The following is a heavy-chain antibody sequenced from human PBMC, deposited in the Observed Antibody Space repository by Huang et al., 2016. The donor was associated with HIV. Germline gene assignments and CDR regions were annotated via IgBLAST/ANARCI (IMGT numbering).Heavy chain of an antibody. Sequence: QIHLVQSGPEVKQPGASVKVSCKASGYKFHIYEITWVRQTPGQGLDWLVWISGYNVSTRFAQKFQDRLTMTTDVSTSTAYLELRSLRLDDTAVYYCARTKGEFDFWGQGALVTVSS. CDR2: ISGYNVST. CDR3: ARTKGEFDF. V-gene: IGHV1-18*04. D-gene: IGHD3-16*01. CDR1: GYKFHIYE. J-gene: IGHJ4*02.